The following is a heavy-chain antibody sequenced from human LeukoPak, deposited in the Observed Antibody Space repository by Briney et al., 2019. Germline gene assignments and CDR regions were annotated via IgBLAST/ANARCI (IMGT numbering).Heavy chain of an antibody. CDR3: ARGRGDPYYFDY. V-gene: IGHV4-4*07. J-gene: IGHJ4*02. D-gene: IGHD3-10*01. CDR2: IYTSGST. Sequence: PSETLSLTCTVSGDSISSYYWSWIRQPAGKGLEWIGRIYTSGSTNYNPSLKSRVTTSVDTSKTQFSLKLTSVTAADTAVYYCARGRGDPYYFDYWGQGTLVTVSS. CDR1: GDSISSYY.